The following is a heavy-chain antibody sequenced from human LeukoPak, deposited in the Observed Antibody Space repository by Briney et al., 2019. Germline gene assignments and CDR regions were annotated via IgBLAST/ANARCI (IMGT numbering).Heavy chain of an antibody. CDR2: ISYDGSNK. D-gene: IGHD1-7*01. CDR3: AKDREGTTFDN. J-gene: IGHJ4*02. CDR1: GFTFSNYD. V-gene: IGHV3-30*18. Sequence: PGGSLRLSCAASGFTFSNYDMHWVRQAPGKGLEWVAVISYDGSNKYYADSVKGRFTISRDNSMNTVYLQMNSLRAEDTAVYYCAKDREGTTFDNWGQGTLVTVSS.